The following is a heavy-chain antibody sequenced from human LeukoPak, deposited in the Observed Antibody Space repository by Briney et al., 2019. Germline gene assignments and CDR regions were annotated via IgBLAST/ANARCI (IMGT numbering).Heavy chain of an antibody. CDR3: ASYLTSIPSGMDV. V-gene: IGHV3-74*01. J-gene: IGHJ6*02. CDR1: GFTFSRYW. CDR2: ISTDGSST. D-gene: IGHD2/OR15-2a*01. Sequence: GESLRLSCAASGFTFSRYWMHWLRQAPGKGLVWVSRISTDGSSTTYADSVKGRFTISRDNGRNMLYLQMYSLRAEDTAVYYCASYLTSIPSGMDVWGQGTTVTVSS.